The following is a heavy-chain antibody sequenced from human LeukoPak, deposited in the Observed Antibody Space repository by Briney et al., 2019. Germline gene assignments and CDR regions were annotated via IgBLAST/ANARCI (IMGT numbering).Heavy chain of an antibody. CDR3: ASTPGWGRSPVFDY. CDR1: GYSFTSYW. Sequence: GASLKISYKGSGYSFTSYWIGWVRPLPGKGLEWMRIIYHGDSDTRYSPSFQGQVTISADKSISTAYLQWSSLKASDTAMYYCASTPGWGRSPVFDYWGQGTLVTVSS. CDR2: IYHGDSDT. V-gene: IGHV5-51*01. D-gene: IGHD2-21*02. J-gene: IGHJ4*02.